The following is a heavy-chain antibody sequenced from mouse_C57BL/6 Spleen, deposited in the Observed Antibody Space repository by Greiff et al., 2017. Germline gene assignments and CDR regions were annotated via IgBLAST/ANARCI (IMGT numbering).Heavy chain of an antibody. Sequence: VQLKESGPELVKPGASVKMSCKASGYTFTDYNMHWVKQSHGKSLEWIGNINPNNGGTSYNQKFKGKATLTVNKSSSTAYMALRSLTSVYSAVYSCARCDYSNCVPFAYWGQGTLVTVSA. CDR1: GYTFTDYN. V-gene: IGHV1-22*01. CDR2: INPNNGGT. D-gene: IGHD2-5*01. CDR3: ARCDYSNCVPFAY. J-gene: IGHJ3*01.